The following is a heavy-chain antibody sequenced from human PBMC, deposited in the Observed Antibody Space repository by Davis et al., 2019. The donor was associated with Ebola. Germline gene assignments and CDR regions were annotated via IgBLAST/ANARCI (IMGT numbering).Heavy chain of an antibody. V-gene: IGHV1-69*13. CDR1: GGTFCSYA. CDR2: IIPIFGTA. Sequence: SSVTVPCKASGGTFCSYAISWVRQAPGQGLEWMGGIIPIFGTANYAQKFQGRVTITADESTSTAYMELSSLRSEDTAVYYCARENGDYSNWFDPWGQRTLITVSS. CDR3: ARENGDYSNWFDP. J-gene: IGHJ5*02. D-gene: IGHD4-17*01.